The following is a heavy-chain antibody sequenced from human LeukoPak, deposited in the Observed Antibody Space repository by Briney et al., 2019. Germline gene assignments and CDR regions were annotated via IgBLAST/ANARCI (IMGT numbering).Heavy chain of an antibody. D-gene: IGHD4-17*01. V-gene: IGHV3-30-3*01. CDR1: GFTFRSYA. CDR3: AREADYGDYDY. J-gene: IGHJ4*02. Sequence: GRSLRLSCAASGFTFRSYAMHWVRQAPGKGLEWVAVISYDGSNKYYADSVKGRFTISRDNSKNTLYLQMNSLRAEDTAVYYCAREADYGDYDYWGQGTLVTVSS. CDR2: ISYDGSNK.